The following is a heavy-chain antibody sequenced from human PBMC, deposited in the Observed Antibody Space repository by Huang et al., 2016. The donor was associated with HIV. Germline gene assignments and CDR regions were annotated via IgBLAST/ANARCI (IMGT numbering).Heavy chain of an antibody. D-gene: IGHD3-22*01. Sequence: EVQLVESGGGLVQPGGSLRLSCAASGFSISSYWMHWVSQAPGKGLGWVSRSKSDGSSTSYADSVKDRFTISRDNAKNTLDLQMNSLRAEDTAVYYCARDPRIQSWLNFFDYWGQGTLVSVSS. V-gene: IGHV3-74*01. CDR3: ARDPRIQSWLNFFDY. CDR2: SKSDGSST. CDR1: GFSISSYW. J-gene: IGHJ4*02.